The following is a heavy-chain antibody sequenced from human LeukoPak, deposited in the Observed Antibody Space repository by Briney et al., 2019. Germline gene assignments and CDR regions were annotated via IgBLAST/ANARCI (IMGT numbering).Heavy chain of an antibody. J-gene: IGHJ4*02. CDR2: INDSGST. D-gene: IGHD3-10*01. CDR1: GGSFSGYY. V-gene: IGHV4-34*01. Sequence: SETLSLTCAVYGGSFSGYYWSWIRQPPGKGLEWIGEINDSGSTNYNPSLKSRVTISVDTSKNQFSLKLSSVTAADTAVYYCARLEDYGSGSYYQPWGQGTLVTVSS. CDR3: ARLEDYGSGSYYQP.